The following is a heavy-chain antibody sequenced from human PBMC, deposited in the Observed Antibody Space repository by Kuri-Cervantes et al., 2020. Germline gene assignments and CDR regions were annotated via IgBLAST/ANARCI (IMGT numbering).Heavy chain of an antibody. D-gene: IGHD6-13*01. V-gene: IGHV3-21*01. CDR1: GFTFSSYS. J-gene: IGHJ6*02. CDR3: ARDYYSSSWYDYYYYYGMDV. Sequence: GGSLRLSCAASGFTFSSYSMNWVRQAPGKGLEWVSSISSSSYIYYADSVKGRFTISRDNAKNSLYLQMNSLRAEDTAVYYCARDYYSSSWYDYYYYYGMDVWGQGTTVTVSS. CDR2: ISSSSYI.